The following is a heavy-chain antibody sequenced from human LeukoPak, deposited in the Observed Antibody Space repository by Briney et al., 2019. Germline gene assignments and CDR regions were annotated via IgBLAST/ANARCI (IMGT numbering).Heavy chain of an antibody. CDR1: GYTFTGYY. D-gene: IGHD4-11*01. CDR3: AADLPYSNYGPLDY. J-gene: IGHJ4*02. CDR2: INPNSGGT. Sequence: ASVKVSCKASGYTFTGYYMHWVRQAPGQGLEWMGWINPNSGGTNYAQKFQGWFTITRDTSTSTAYLELSSLRSEDTAVYFCAADLPYSNYGPLDYWGQGTLVTVSS. V-gene: IGHV1-2*04.